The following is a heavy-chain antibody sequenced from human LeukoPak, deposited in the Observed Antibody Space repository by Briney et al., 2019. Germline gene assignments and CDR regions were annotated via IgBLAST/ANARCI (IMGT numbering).Heavy chain of an antibody. CDR3: ARRAPTIVVVPAAKYYFDY. CDR2: INHSGST. J-gene: IGHJ4*02. Sequence: PSETLSLTCAVYGGSFSGYYWSWIRQPPGKGLEWIGEINHSGSTNYNPSLKSRVTISVDTSKNQFSLKLSSVTAADTAVYYCARRAPTIVVVPAAKYYFDYWGQGTLVTVSS. D-gene: IGHD2-2*01. CDR1: GGSFSGYY. V-gene: IGHV4-34*01.